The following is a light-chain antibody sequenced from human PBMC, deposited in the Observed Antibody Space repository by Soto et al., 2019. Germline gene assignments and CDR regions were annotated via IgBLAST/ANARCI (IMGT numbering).Light chain of an antibody. Sequence: QSALTQPASVSGSPGQSITVSCAGTSSDVGGYNLVSWYQQHPGKAPKLINYEGTERPSGISPRFSGSKSGNTASLTISGLQAEDEADYYCSSYTSSSIYVFGSGTKVTVL. CDR2: EGT. J-gene: IGLJ1*01. CDR3: SSYTSSSIYV. CDR1: SSDVGGYNL. V-gene: IGLV2-23*01.